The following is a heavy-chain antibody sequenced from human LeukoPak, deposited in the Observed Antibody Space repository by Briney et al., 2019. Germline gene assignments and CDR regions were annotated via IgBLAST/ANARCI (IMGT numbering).Heavy chain of an antibody. CDR1: GGSFSGYY. D-gene: IGHD1-26*01. Sequence: SETLSLTCAAYGGSFSGYYWSWIRQPPGKGLEWIGEINHSGSTNYNPSLKSRVTISVDTSKNQFSLKPSSVTAADTAVYYCARGELPDYWGQGTLVTVSS. V-gene: IGHV4-34*01. J-gene: IGHJ4*02. CDR2: INHSGST. CDR3: ARGELPDY.